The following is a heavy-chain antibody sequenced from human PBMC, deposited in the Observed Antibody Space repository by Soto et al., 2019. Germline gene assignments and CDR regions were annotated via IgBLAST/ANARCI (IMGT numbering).Heavy chain of an antibody. D-gene: IGHD2-21*02. J-gene: IGHJ4*02. CDR2: SSDRRTGNT. CDR3: TTWLTAHFGD. CDR1: GFTLSSYP. V-gene: IGHV3-23*01. Sequence: PXGSLRLSCPASGFTLSSYPLNWVRRAPGKGLEWVATSSDRRTGNTHYSDSVRGRFTLSRDYSRNILFLQMDSLRADDTALYYCTTWLTAHFGDWGRGTQVTVSS.